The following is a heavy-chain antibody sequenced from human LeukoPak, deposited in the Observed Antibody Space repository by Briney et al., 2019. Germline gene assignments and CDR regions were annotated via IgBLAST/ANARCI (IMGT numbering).Heavy chain of an antibody. Sequence: SETLSLTCTVSGGSVSRGGYYWSWIRQHPGKGLEWIGFTSYSGSTYYNPSLKSRVTISVDRSKNQFSLKLSSVTAADTAVYYCARQGYSSSSENWFDPWGQGTLVTVSS. J-gene: IGHJ5*02. V-gene: IGHV4-39*01. D-gene: IGHD6-13*01. CDR1: GGSVSRGGYY. CDR3: ARQGYSSSSENWFDP. CDR2: TSYSGST.